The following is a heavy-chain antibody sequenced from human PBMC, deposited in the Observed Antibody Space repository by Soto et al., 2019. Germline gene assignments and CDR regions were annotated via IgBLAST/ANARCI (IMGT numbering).Heavy chain of an antibody. J-gene: IGHJ4*02. V-gene: IGHV3-23*01. CDR1: GFTFSSYA. Sequence: LRLSCAASGFTFSSYAMSWVRQAPGKGLEWVSAISGSGGSTYYADSVKGRFTISRDNSKNTLYLQMNSLRAEDTAVYYCAKGDYVWGSYRYPPDYWGQGTVGTVS. CDR2: ISGSGGST. CDR3: AKGDYVWGSYRYPPDY. D-gene: IGHD3-16*02.